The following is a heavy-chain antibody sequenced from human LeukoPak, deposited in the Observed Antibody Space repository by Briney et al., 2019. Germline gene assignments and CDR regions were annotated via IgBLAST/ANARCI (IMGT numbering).Heavy chain of an antibody. CDR1: GGSFSGYY. CDR2: INHSGST. V-gene: IGHV4-34*01. Sequence: SETLSLTCAVYGGSFSGYYWSWIRQPPGKGLEWIGEINHSGSTNYNPSLKSRVTISVDTSKNQFSLKLSSVTAADTAVYYCARDRYSYANNWFDPWGQGTLVTVSS. D-gene: IGHD5-18*01. CDR3: ARDRYSYANNWFDP. J-gene: IGHJ5*02.